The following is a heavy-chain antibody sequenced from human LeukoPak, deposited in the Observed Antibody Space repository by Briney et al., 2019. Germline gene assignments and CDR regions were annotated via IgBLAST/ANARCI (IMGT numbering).Heavy chain of an antibody. D-gene: IGHD1-14*01. CDR1: GFTFSSYG. J-gene: IGHJ4*02. Sequence: GGSLRLSCAASGFTFSSYGMHWVRQAPGKGLEWVAVIWYDGSEKYYADSVKGRFTISRENSKKTLYLKMNSLRGDDTGVYYCARAGGTAFDRWGQGTLVTVSS. CDR2: IWYDGSEK. V-gene: IGHV3-33*01. CDR3: ARAGGTAFDR.